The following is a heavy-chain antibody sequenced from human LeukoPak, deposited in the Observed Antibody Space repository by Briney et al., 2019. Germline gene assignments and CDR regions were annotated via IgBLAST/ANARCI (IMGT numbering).Heavy chain of an antibody. D-gene: IGHD3-22*01. CDR3: ARGFRGYDSSGYYFGFDY. V-gene: IGHV4-59*01. J-gene: IGHJ4*02. CDR2: IDYSGST. CDR1: AGSINSYY. Sequence: SETLSLTCTVSAGSINSYYWSWIRQPPGKGLEWIGYIDYSGSTNYNPSLKSRVTISVDMSKNQFSLQLGSVTAADTAFYYCARGFRGYDSSGYYFGFDYWGQGTLVTVSS.